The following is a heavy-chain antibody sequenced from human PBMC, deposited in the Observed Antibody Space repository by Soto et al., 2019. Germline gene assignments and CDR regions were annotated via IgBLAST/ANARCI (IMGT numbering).Heavy chain of an antibody. CDR1: GGSFSGYY. CDR3: ARGRSNGDYNY. CDR2: INHSGST. V-gene: IGHV4-34*01. Sequence: SETLSLTCAVYGGSFSGYYWSWIRQPPGKGLEWIGEINHSGSTNYNPSLKSRVTISVDTSKNQFSLKLSSVTAADTAMYYCARGRSNGDYNYWGQGTLVTVSS. D-gene: IGHD4-17*01. J-gene: IGHJ4*02.